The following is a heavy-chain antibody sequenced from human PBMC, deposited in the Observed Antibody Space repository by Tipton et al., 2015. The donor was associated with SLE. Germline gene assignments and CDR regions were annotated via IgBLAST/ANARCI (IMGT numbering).Heavy chain of an antibody. D-gene: IGHD6-13*01. CDR3: AREDPRAAGFDY. Sequence: TLSLTCTVSGGSISSGSYYWSWIRQPAGKGLEWIGYIYTSGSTNYNPSLKSRVTISVDTSKNQFSLKLSSVTAADTAVYYCAREDPRAAGFDYWGQGTLVTVSS. CDR2: IYTSGST. J-gene: IGHJ4*02. CDR1: GGSISSGSYY. V-gene: IGHV4-61*09.